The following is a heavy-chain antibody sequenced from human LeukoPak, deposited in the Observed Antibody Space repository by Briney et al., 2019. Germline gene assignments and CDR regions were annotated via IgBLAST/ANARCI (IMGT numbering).Heavy chain of an antibody. CDR2: ILYDGSNT. D-gene: IGHD3-22*01. V-gene: IGHV3-30-3*01. CDR3: ARDDLNMIVVVSSSGMDV. Sequence: PGRSLRLSCVASVFTLSSYDMHSVPQAPGKGVERVADILYDGSNTYSADSVKGRFTISRDNSKNPLYLQMNSLKAEDTAVYYCARDDLNMIVVVSSSGMDVWGQGGTLTVSS. J-gene: IGHJ6*01. CDR1: VFTLSSYD.